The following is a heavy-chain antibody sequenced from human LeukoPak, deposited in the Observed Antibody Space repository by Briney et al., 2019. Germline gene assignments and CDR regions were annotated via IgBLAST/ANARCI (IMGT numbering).Heavy chain of an antibody. V-gene: IGHV3-74*01. J-gene: IGHJ6*03. Sequence: GGSLRLSCAASGFTFSSYWMHWVRQDPRKGLVWVSRINGDGRDISYADSVRGRFTISRDNAKNSLYLQMNSLRDEDTAVYYCAKSVRGAYYYYYYMDVWGKGTTVTVSS. CDR2: INGDGRDI. CDR3: AKSVRGAYYYYYYMDV. CDR1: GFTFSSYW. D-gene: IGHD2-15*01.